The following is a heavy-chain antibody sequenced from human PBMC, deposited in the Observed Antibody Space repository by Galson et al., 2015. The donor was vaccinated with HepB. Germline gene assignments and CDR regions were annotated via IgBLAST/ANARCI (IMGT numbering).Heavy chain of an antibody. CDR1: GFTFSDYY. V-gene: IGHV3-11*03. J-gene: IGHJ6*02. CDR3: ASLHCSGGSCYSGDYYYGMDV. CDR2: ISSSSSYT. Sequence: SLRLSCAASGFTFSDYYMSWIRQAPGKGLEWVSYISSSSSYTNYADSVKGRFTISRDNAKNSLYLQMNSLRAEDTAVYYCASLHCSGGSCYSGDYYYGMDVWGQGTTVTASS. D-gene: IGHD2-15*01.